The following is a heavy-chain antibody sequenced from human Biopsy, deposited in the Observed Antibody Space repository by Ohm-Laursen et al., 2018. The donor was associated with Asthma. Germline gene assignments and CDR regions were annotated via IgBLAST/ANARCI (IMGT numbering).Heavy chain of an antibody. J-gene: IGHJ4*02. CDR3: AWPDMVASIFRV. Sequence: SVKVFCKASGYTFTSYALHWVRQAPGLRPEWMGRSNAGYGNTKYSQKFQGRLTITRDTSASTVYMELSALTSEDTAVYFCAWPDMVASIFRVWGQGTLVTVSS. V-gene: IGHV1-3*01. D-gene: IGHD3-3*01. CDR2: SNAGYGNT. CDR1: GYTFTSYA.